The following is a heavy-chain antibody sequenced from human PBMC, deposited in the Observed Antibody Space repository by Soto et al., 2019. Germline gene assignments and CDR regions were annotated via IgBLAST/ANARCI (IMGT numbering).Heavy chain of an antibody. CDR2: IYYSGST. CDR3: ARNPRIFSDPYYYYGMDV. V-gene: IGHV4-31*03. CDR1: GGSISSVGYY. Sequence: PSETLSLTCTASGGSISSVGYYWSWIRQHPGKGLEWIGYIYYSGSTYYNPSLKSRVTISVDTSKNQFSLKLSSVTAADTAVYYCARNPRIFSDPYYYYGMDVWGQGTTVTVSS. J-gene: IGHJ6*02. D-gene: IGHD3-9*01.